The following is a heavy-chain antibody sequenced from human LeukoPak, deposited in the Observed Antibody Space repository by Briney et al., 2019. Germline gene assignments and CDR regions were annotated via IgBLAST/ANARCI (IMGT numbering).Heavy chain of an antibody. CDR3: AKSRSVEGAFDI. CDR2: VRGSGYDT. J-gene: IGHJ3*02. D-gene: IGHD6-19*01. V-gene: IGHV3-23*01. CDR1: GFTFSSYA. Sequence: GSLRLSCAASGFTFSSYAMSWVRQAPGKGLEWVSAVRGSGYDTYYADSVKGRFTISRDSSKNTLYLQMNGLRAEDTAVYHCAKSRSVEGAFDIWGHGTMVTVSS.